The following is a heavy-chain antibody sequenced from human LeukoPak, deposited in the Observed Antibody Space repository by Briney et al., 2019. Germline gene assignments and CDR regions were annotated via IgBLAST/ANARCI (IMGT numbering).Heavy chain of an antibody. Sequence: ASVKVSCKASGYTFTGYYMHWVRQAPGQGLEWMGWINPNSGGTNYAQKFQGRVTMTRDTPISTAYMELSRLRSDDTAVYYCARSDTTMVRGVITPLGYWGQGTLVTVSS. J-gene: IGHJ4*02. CDR2: INPNSGGT. CDR3: ARSDTTMVRGVITPLGY. D-gene: IGHD3-10*01. V-gene: IGHV1-2*02. CDR1: GYTFTGYY.